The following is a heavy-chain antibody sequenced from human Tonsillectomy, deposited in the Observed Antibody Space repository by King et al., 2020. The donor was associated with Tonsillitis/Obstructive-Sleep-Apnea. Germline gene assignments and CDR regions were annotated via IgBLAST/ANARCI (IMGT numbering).Heavy chain of an antibody. V-gene: IGHV3-21*01. CDR1: AFAFSYYT. CDR3: ARDLSVAYFDY. J-gene: IGHJ4*02. Sequence: VQLVGSGGGLVKPGGSLMLSCEASAFAFSYYTFDWVRQAPGKGLEWVSSIDATGNHVYYADSVKGRFTISRDNAKKSLYLEMTSLRADDTAVYYCARDLSVAYFDYWGQGTLVTVSS. CDR2: IDATGNHV.